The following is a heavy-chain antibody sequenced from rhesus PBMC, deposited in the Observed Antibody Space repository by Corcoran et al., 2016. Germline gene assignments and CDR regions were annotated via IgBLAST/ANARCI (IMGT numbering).Heavy chain of an antibody. Sequence: QVQLQESGPGLVKPSETLSLTCAVSGGSISSSNWWSWIRQPPGKGRGWIGCISGSSGSTYHNPSLKSRVTISTATSKNQFSLKLSSVTAADTAVYYCARDGYSSGWYSFDYWGQGVLVTVSS. D-gene: IGHD6-31*01. J-gene: IGHJ4*01. CDR2: ISGSSGST. CDR1: GGSISSSNW. V-gene: IGHV4-65*01. CDR3: ARDGYSSGWYSFDY.